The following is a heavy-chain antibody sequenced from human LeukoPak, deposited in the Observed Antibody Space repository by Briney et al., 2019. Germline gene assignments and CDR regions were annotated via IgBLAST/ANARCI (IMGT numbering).Heavy chain of an antibody. Sequence: ASVKVSCKASGYTFTGYYMHWVRQAPGQGLEWMGWINPNSGGTNYAQKFQGRVTMTRDTSISTACMELSRLRSDDTAVYYCARVGTGYSYGPYNWFDPWGQGTLVTVSS. CDR3: ARVGTGYSYGPYNWFDP. D-gene: IGHD5-18*01. CDR1: GYTFTGYY. V-gene: IGHV1-2*02. CDR2: INPNSGGT. J-gene: IGHJ5*02.